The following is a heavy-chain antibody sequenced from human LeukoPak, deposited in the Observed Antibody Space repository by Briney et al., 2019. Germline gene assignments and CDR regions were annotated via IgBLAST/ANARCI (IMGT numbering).Heavy chain of an antibody. CDR1: GFTFSSYG. Sequence: GRSLRLSCAASGFTFSSYGMHWVRQAPGKGLEWVAVISYDGSNKYYADSVKGRFTISRDNSKNTLYLQMNSLRAEDTAVYYCAKDRPSMVRGVIGGYRDFDYWGQGTLVTVSS. CDR3: AKDRPSMVRGVIGGYRDFDY. V-gene: IGHV3-30*18. D-gene: IGHD3-10*01. J-gene: IGHJ4*02. CDR2: ISYDGSNK.